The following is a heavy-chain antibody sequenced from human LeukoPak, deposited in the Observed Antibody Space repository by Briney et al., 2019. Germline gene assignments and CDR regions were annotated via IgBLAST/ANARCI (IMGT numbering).Heavy chain of an antibody. J-gene: IGHJ4*02. CDR1: GVSVTTSF. CDR3: ARVDCVLEGCYNT. CDR2: VSSDGTT. D-gene: IGHD2-15*01. Sequence: SETPSDTCSVSGVSVTTSFWNWIRQSPGKGLEWIGYVSSDGTTNYTPALRSRLIMSVDTAKNDISLILTSVTAADTAIYYCARVDCVLEGCYNTRGRGDLVTVSS. V-gene: IGHV4-4*08.